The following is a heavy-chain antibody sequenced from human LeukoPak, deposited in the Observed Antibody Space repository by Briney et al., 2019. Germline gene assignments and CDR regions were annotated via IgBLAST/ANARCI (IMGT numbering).Heavy chain of an antibody. J-gene: IGHJ4*02. Sequence: PSETLSLTCTVSGGSISSSSYSWGWIRQPPGKGLEWIGSNSGSTYYNPSLKSRVTISVDTSKNQFSLKLSSVTAADTAVYYGANEGLRKDYWGQGTLVTVSS. CDR3: ANEGLRKDY. CDR1: GGSISSSSYS. V-gene: IGHV4-39*01. CDR2: NSGST.